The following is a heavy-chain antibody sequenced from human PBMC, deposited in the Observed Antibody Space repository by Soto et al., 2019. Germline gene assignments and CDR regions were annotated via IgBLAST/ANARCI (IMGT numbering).Heavy chain of an antibody. D-gene: IGHD3-10*01. V-gene: IGHV4-61*01. Sequence: SETLSLTCTVSGGSVSGASYYWSWIRQPPGKGLEWIGNTNHSGATNYNPSLKTRATISVDTSKKQFSLKLRSVTSADTAVYFCARGLDFYGSGSPDLNGYWGQGTLVTVSS. J-gene: IGHJ4*02. CDR3: ARGLDFYGSGSPDLNGY. CDR1: GGSVSGASYY. CDR2: TNHSGAT.